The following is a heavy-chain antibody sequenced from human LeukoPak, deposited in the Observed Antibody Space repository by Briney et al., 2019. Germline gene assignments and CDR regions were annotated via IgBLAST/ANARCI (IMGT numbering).Heavy chain of an antibody. Sequence: GGSLRLSCAASGFTFSSYGMHWVRQAPGKGLVWVSHINHDGSLRNYADSVQGRFTVSRDIAKNTLYLHMNSLGADDTATYYCARDVFSLGDSWGQGTLVTVSS. J-gene: IGHJ4*02. CDR3: ARDVFSLGDS. CDR1: GFTFSSYG. V-gene: IGHV3-74*01. D-gene: IGHD5/OR15-5a*01. CDR2: INHDGSLR.